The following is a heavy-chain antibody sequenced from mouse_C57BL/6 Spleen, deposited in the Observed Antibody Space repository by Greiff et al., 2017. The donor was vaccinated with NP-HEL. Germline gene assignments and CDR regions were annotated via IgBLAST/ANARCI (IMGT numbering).Heavy chain of an antibody. CDR3: ARRDYYFDY. Sequence: EVKLMESGPGLVKPSQSLSLTCSVTGYSITSGYYWNWIRQFPGNKLEWMGYISYDGSNNSNPSLKNRISITRDTSKNQFFLKLNSVTTEDTATYYCARRDYYFDYWGQGTTLTVSS. D-gene: IGHD3-3*01. V-gene: IGHV3-6*01. J-gene: IGHJ2*01. CDR2: ISYDGSN. CDR1: GYSITSGYY.